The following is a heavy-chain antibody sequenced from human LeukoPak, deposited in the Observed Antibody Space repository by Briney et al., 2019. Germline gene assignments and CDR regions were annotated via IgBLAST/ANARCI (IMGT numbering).Heavy chain of an antibody. J-gene: IGHJ2*01. CDR3: ARIVATYISPRYLDL. Sequence: KPSETLSLTCTVSGGSISSSSYYWGWIRQPPGKGLDWIGSIYYSGTIYYNPSLKSRDTISIDTSKNQFSLKLSSVTAADTAVYYCARIVATYISPRYLDLWGRGTLVTVSS. CDR2: IYYSGTI. D-gene: IGHD1-1*01. V-gene: IGHV4-39*01. CDR1: GGSISSSSYY.